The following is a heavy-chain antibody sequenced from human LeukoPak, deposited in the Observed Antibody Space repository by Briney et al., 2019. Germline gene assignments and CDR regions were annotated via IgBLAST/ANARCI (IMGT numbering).Heavy chain of an antibody. CDR3: ARGVEPLAENTLAY. Sequence: GGSLRLSCAASGFTVITNDMTWVRQAPGKGLEWVSVLYSDGNTKYADSVQGRFTISRDNSKNTLYLEMNSLSPDDTAVYYCARGVEPLAENTLAYWCQGTLVTVSS. D-gene: IGHD1-14*01. CDR2: LYSDGNT. J-gene: IGHJ4*02. V-gene: IGHV3-53*01. CDR1: GFTVITND.